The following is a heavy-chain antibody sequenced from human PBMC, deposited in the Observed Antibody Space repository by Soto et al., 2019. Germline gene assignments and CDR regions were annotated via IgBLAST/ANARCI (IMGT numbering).Heavy chain of an antibody. Sequence: GASVKVSCKASGYTFTSYGISWVRQAPGQGLEWMGWISAYNGNTNYAQKLQGRVTMTTDTSTSTAYMELRSLRSDDTAVYYCARDRLRYFDWLLSDAFDIWGQGTMVTV. J-gene: IGHJ3*02. D-gene: IGHD3-9*01. CDR3: ARDRLRYFDWLLSDAFDI. CDR1: GYTFTSYG. CDR2: ISAYNGNT. V-gene: IGHV1-18*01.